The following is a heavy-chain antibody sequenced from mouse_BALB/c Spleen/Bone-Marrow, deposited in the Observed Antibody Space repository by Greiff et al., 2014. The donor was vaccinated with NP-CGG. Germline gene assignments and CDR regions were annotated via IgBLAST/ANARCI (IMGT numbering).Heavy chain of an antibody. CDR2: IWAGGST. J-gene: IGHJ3*01. D-gene: IGHD4-1*01. V-gene: IGHV2-9*02. Sequence: QVQLQQSGPGLVAPSQSLSITCTVSGFSLTNYGVHWVRQPPGKGLEWLGVIWAGGSTNYNSALMSRLSISRDSSKSQVFLQMNSLQTDDTAMYYCAREGGTGFASWGQGTLVTVSA. CDR3: AREGGTGFAS. CDR1: GFSLTNYG.